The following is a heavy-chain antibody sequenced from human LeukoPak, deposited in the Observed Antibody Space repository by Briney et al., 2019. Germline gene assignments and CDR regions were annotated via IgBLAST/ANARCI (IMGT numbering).Heavy chain of an antibody. Sequence: SETLSLTCTVSGGSISSYYWSWIRQPPGKGLEWIGYIYYSGSTNYNPSLKSRATISVDTSKNQFSLKLSSVTAADTAVYYCARRGLYGSSPFDPWGQGTLVTVSS. D-gene: IGHD2-2*01. V-gene: IGHV4-59*08. J-gene: IGHJ5*02. CDR1: GGSISSYY. CDR3: ARRGLYGSSPFDP. CDR2: IYYSGST.